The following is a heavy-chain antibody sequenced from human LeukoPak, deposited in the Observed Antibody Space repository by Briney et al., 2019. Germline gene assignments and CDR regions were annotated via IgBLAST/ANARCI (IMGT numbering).Heavy chain of an antibody. CDR2: IIPILGIA. CDR3: ARGAPYYYDSSGYSDY. J-gene: IGHJ4*02. CDR1: GGTFSSYT. D-gene: IGHD3-22*01. Sequence: ASVKVSCKASGGTFSSYTISWVRQAPGQGLEWMGRIIPILGIANYAQKFQGRVTITADKSTSTAYMELRSLRSDDTAVYYCARGAPYYYDSSGYSDYWGQGTLVTVSS. V-gene: IGHV1-69*02.